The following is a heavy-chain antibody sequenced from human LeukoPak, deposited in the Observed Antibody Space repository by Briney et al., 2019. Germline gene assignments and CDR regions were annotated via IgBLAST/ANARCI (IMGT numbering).Heavy chain of an antibody. J-gene: IGHJ6*03. CDR1: GFTFSSYG. Sequence: GSLRLSCAASGFTFSSYGMHWVRQAPGKGLEWVAFIRYDGSNKYYADSVKGRFTISRDNSKNTLYLQMNSLRAEDTAVYYCAKPAGRNYYYMDVWGKGTTVTVSS. CDR3: AKPAGRNYYYMDV. V-gene: IGHV3-30*02. D-gene: IGHD2-2*01. CDR2: IRYDGSNK.